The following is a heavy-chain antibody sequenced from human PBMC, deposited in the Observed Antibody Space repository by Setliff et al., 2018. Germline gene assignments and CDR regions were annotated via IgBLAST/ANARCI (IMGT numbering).Heavy chain of an antibody. J-gene: IGHJ4*02. CDR3: FTDWLDGGTPGGY. CDR1: GFAFNNAW. Sequence: GGSLRLSCAASGFAFNNAWVNWVRQAPGKGLEWVGRIKGKANGGITDYGAAARGTFTISSDDAESAVFLQMDSLKTEDTAVYHCFTDWLDGGTPGGYWGQGTLVTVSS. D-gene: IGHD1-1*01. V-gene: IGHV3-15*01. CDR2: IKGKANGGIT.